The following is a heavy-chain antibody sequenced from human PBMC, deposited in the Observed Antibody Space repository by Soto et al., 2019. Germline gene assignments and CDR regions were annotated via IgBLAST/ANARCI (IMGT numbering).Heavy chain of an antibody. CDR3: TRASSIAARPRFDY. CDR2: ISSSSSYI. Sequence: GGSLRLSCAASGFTFSSYSMNWVRQAPGKGLEWVSSISSSSSYIYYADSVKGRFTISRDNAKNSLYLQMNSLKTEDTAVYYCTRASSIAARPRFDYWGQRTLVTVSS. D-gene: IGHD6-6*01. J-gene: IGHJ4*02. V-gene: IGHV3-21*03. CDR1: GFTFSSYS.